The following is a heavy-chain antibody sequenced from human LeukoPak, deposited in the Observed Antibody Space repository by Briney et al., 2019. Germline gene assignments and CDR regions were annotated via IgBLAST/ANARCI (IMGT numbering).Heavy chain of an antibody. D-gene: IGHD3-10*01. V-gene: IGHV4-61*01. Sequence: ASETLSFTCTVSGVSVSSGSYDWRWLRQPPGKGLEWIGYIYYSGCTNYNRSLKSLVTISVATSENQFSLKLSSVTAADTAVYYCAREAMALLFGDPSDYYYGMDVWGKGTTVTVSS. CDR1: GVSVSSGSYD. CDR3: AREAMALLFGDPSDYYYGMDV. J-gene: IGHJ6*04. CDR2: IYYSGCT.